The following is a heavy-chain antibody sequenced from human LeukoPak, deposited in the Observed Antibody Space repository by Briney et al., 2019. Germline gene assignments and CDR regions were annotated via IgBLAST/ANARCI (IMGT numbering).Heavy chain of an antibody. CDR2: INPNSGGT. Sequence: ASVKVSCKASGYTFTGYYMHWVRQAPGQGLEWMGWINPNSGGTNYAQKFQGRVTMTRDTSISTAYMELSRLRSDDTAVYYCARVPGNDILTGYKDYWGQGTLVTVSS. CDR1: GYTFTGYY. CDR3: ARVPGNDILTGYKDY. J-gene: IGHJ4*02. D-gene: IGHD3-9*01. V-gene: IGHV1-2*02.